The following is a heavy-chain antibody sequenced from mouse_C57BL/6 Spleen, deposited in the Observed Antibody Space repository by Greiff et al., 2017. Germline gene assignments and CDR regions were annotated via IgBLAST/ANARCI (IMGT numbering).Heavy chain of an antibody. CDR3: TTRVFDY. CDR2: IDPENGDT. V-gene: IGHV14-4*01. Sequence: VQLKQSGAELVRPGASVKLSCTASGFNIKDDYMHWVKQRPEQGLEWIGWIDPENGDTEYASKFQGKATITADTSSNTAYLQLSSLTSEDTAVYYCTTRVFDYWGQGTTLTVSS. CDR1: GFNIKDDY. J-gene: IGHJ2*01.